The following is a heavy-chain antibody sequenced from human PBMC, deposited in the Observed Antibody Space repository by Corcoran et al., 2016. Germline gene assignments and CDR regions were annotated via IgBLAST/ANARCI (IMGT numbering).Heavy chain of an antibody. D-gene: IGHD4-17*01. CDR2: INHSGST. CDR1: GGSFSGYY. J-gene: IGHJ6*02. Sequence: QVQLQQWGAGLLKPSETLSLTCAVYGGSFSGYYWSWIRQPPGKGLEWIGEINHSGSTNYNPSLRSRVTISVDTSKNQFSLKLSSVTAADTAVYYCARESGCRVTTYAFGYYYYGMDVWGQGTTVTVS. CDR3: ARESGCRVTTYAFGYYYYGMDV. V-gene: IGHV4-34*01.